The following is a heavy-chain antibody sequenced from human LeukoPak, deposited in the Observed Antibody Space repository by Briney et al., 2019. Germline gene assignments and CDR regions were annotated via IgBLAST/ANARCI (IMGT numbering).Heavy chain of an antibody. Sequence: GGSLRLSCAASGFTFSSYWMSWVRQAPGKGLEWVANIKQDGSEKYYVDSVKGRFTISRDNSKNTLYLQMNSLRAEDTAVYYCAKDGAAATRYFDLWGRGTLVTVSS. CDR2: IKQDGSEK. J-gene: IGHJ2*01. CDR3: AKDGAAATRYFDL. V-gene: IGHV3-7*03. D-gene: IGHD6-13*01. CDR1: GFTFSSYW.